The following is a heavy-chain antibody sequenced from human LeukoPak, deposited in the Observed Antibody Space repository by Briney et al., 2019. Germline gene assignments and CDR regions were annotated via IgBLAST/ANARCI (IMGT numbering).Heavy chain of an antibody. D-gene: IGHD1-7*01. CDR2: INTNTGNP. CDR3: ARFGWNYVFDY. CDR1: GYTFTSYA. J-gene: IGHJ4*02. V-gene: IGHV7-4-1*02. Sequence: ASVKVSCKASGYTFTSYAMHWVRQAPGQRLEWMGWINTNTGNPTYAQGFTGRFVFSLDTSVSTAYLQISSLKAEDTAVYYCARFGWNYVFDYWGQGTLVTVSS.